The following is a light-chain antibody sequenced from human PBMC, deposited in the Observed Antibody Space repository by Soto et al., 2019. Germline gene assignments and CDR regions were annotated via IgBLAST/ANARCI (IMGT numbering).Light chain of an antibody. CDR1: SRDVGGYNS. CDR2: EVT. J-gene: IGLJ1*01. V-gene: IGLV2-14*01. Sequence: QSALTQPASVSGSPGQSITISCAGTSRDVGGYNSVSWYQQHPGKAPKLLIYEVTNRPSGVSNRFSGSKSGNTASLTISGLQTEDEADYYCSSYTSGSALYVFGTGTNHRP. CDR3: SSYTSGSALYV.